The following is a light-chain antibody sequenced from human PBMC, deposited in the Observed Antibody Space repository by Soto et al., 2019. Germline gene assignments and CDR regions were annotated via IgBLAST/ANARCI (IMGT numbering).Light chain of an antibody. V-gene: IGKV3-20*01. CDR1: QTVRNNY. CDR2: DAS. J-gene: IGKJ4*01. Sequence: GLTQSPGTLSLSPGERATLSCRASQTVRNNYLAWYQQKPGQAPRLLIYDASSRATGIPDRFSGGGPGTDFTLTISRLEPEDFAVYYCQQFSSYPLTFGGGTKV. CDR3: QQFSSYPLT.